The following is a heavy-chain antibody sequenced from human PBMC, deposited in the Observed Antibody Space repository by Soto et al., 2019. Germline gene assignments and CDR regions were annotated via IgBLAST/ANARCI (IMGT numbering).Heavy chain of an antibody. V-gene: IGHV4-31*03. J-gene: IGHJ6*02. CDR2: IYYSGNT. CDR1: GGSIRSGGYH. Sequence: SETLSLTCTVSGGSIRSGGYHWSWVRQNPRRGLEWIGNIYYSGNTYYNPSLKSRLTISVDTSKNQFSLNLSSVTAADTAVYYCARDRLMATAGTARHYFGLDVWGQGTTVTVSS. D-gene: IGHD5-18*01. CDR3: ARDRLMATAGTARHYFGLDV.